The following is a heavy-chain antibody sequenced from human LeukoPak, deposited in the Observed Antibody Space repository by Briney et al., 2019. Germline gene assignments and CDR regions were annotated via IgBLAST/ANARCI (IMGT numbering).Heavy chain of an antibody. CDR2: MNPNSSNT. V-gene: IGHV1-8*01. D-gene: IGHD6-19*01. CDR3: ARGRALWSSGSMNC. CDR1: GYTFTSYD. Sequence: ASVKVSCKASGYTFTSYDINWVRQATGQGLEWMGWMNPNSSNTGYAQKFQGRVTMTRNHSISTAYMELSSLRSEDTAVYYCARGRALWSSGSMNCWGQGTLVTVSS. J-gene: IGHJ4*02.